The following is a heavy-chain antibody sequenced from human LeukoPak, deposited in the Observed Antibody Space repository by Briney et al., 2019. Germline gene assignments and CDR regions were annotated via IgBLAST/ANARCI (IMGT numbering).Heavy chain of an antibody. V-gene: IGHV4-4*07. CDR3: ARYAPSGYYDNWFDP. J-gene: IGHJ5*02. CDR1: GGSISSYY. CDR2: IYTSGST. D-gene: IGHD3-22*01. Sequence: SETLSLTCTVSGGSISSYYWSWIRQPAGKGLEWTGRIYTSGSTNYNPSLKSRVTMSVDTSKNQFSLKLISVTAADTAVYYCARYAPSGYYDNWFDPWGQGTLVTVSS.